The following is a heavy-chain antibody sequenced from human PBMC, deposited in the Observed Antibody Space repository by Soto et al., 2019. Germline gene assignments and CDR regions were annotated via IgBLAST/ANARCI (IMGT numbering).Heavy chain of an antibody. CDR1: GYSFTSYW. Sequence: GESLKISCKGSGYSFTSYWIGWVRQMPGKGLEWMGIIYPCDSDTRYSPSFQGQVTISADKSISTAYLQWRSLKASDTAMYYCASPRAVATNGMDVWGQGTTVPVS. CDR3: ASPRAVATNGMDV. D-gene: IGHD5-12*01. V-gene: IGHV5-51*01. CDR2: IYPCDSDT. J-gene: IGHJ6*02.